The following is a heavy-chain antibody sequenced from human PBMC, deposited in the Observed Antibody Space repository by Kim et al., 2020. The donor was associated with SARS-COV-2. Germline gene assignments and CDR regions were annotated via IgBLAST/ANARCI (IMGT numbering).Heavy chain of an antibody. D-gene: IGHD2-2*01. CDR2: ISSSSSYI. Sequence: GGSLRLSCAASGVTFSSYSMNWVRQAPGKGLEWVSSISSSSSYIYYADSVKGRFTISRDNAKNSLYLQMNSLRAEDTAVYYCARDCSSTSCYYYGMDVWGQGTTVTVSS. CDR3: ARDCSSTSCYYYGMDV. J-gene: IGHJ6*02. V-gene: IGHV3-21*01. CDR1: GVTFSSYS.